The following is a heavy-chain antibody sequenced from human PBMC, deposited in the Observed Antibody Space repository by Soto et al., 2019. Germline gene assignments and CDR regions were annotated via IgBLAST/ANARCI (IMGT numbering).Heavy chain of an antibody. D-gene: IGHD2-15*01. J-gene: IGHJ3*02. Sequence: GGSLRLSCAASGFTFDDYAMHWVRQAPGKGLEWVSGISWNSGSIGYADSVKGRFTISRDNAKNSLYLQMNSLRAEDTALYYCAKVVVVDDAFDIWGQGTMVTVS. CDR3: AKVVVVDDAFDI. CDR2: ISWNSGSI. CDR1: GFTFDDYA. V-gene: IGHV3-9*01.